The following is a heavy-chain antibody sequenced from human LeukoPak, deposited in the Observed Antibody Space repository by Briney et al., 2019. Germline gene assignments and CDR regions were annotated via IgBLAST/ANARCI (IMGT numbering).Heavy chain of an antibody. D-gene: IGHD3-10*01. CDR2: IRPETGEP. J-gene: IGHJ4*02. Sequence: ASVKVSCTISGFGLSVLSIHWMRQAPGKGLEWVGGIRPETGEPIFAQKFRGRVTITEDTFTDTGYLELRGLTSEDTAVYYCSTDSGRSYFYFDFWGQGTLVTVSS. V-gene: IGHV1-24*01. CDR1: GFGLSVLS. CDR3: STDSGRSYFYFDF.